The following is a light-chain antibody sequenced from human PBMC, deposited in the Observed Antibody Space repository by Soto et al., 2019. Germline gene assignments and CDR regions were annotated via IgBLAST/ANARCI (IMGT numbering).Light chain of an antibody. CDR1: SSNIGSVY. J-gene: IGLJ3*02. CDR2: KNY. CDR3: AVWDASLSTWV. Sequence: QSVLTQPPSASGTPGQRVTISCSGSSSNIGSVYVYWFQQLPGTAPKLLIYKNYQRPSGVPDRFSGSKSGTSASLAISGLRSEDEADYWCAVWDASLSTWVFGGGTKLTVL. V-gene: IGLV1-47*01.